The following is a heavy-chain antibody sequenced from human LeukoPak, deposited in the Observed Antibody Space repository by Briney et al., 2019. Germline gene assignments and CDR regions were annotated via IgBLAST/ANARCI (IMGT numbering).Heavy chain of an antibody. CDR2: IYTSGST. J-gene: IGHJ4*02. V-gene: IGHV4-61*09. Sequence: SETLSLTCTVSGTSISSGSYYWSWIRQPAGKGLEWIGHIYTSGSTNFNPSLKSRVTISVDTSKNQFSLKLSSVTAADTAVYYCARDFDYWGQGTLVTVSS. CDR1: GTSISSGSYY. CDR3: ARDFDY.